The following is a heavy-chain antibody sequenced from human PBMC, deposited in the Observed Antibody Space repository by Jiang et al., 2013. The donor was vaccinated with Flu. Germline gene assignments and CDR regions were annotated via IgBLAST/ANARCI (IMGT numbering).Heavy chain of an antibody. V-gene: IGHV3-30-3*01. J-gene: IGHJ6*02. CDR2: ISYDGSNK. CDR1: GFTFSSYA. CDR3: ARVRHYYGSGSYYPSYYYYGMDV. D-gene: IGHD3-10*01. Sequence: LVESGGGVVQPGRSLRLSCAASGFTFSSYAMHWVRQAPGKGLEWVAVISYDGSNKYYADSVKGRFTISRDNSKNTLYLQMNSLRAEDTAVYYCARVRHYYGSGSYYPSYYYYGMDVWGQGTTVTVSS.